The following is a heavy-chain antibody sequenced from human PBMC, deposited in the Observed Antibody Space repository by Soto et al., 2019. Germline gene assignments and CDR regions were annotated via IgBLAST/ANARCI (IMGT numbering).Heavy chain of an antibody. D-gene: IGHD6-13*01. CDR2: INHSGST. V-gene: IGHV4-34*01. CDR1: GGSFSGYY. Sequence: PSETLSLTCAVYGGSFSGYYWSWIRQPPGKGLEWIGEINHSGSTNYNPSLKSRVTISVDTSKNQFSLKLSSVTAADTAVYYCARESRIAAAGTRYNWFDPWGQGTLVTVSS. CDR3: ARESRIAAAGTRYNWFDP. J-gene: IGHJ5*02.